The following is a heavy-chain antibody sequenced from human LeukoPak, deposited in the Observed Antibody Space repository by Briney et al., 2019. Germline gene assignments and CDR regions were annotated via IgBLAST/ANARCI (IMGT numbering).Heavy chain of an antibody. V-gene: IGHV3-21*01. J-gene: IGHJ4*02. CDR3: ARGGPYTLEEFPPTPIDY. CDR1: GFTFSSYS. Sequence: GGSLRLSCAASGFTFSSYSMNWVRQAPGKGLEWVSSISSSSSYIYYADSVKGRFTISRDNAKNSLYLQMNSLRAEDTAVYYCARGGPYTLEEFPPTPIDYWGQGTLVTVSS. CDR2: ISSSSSYI. D-gene: IGHD3-10*01.